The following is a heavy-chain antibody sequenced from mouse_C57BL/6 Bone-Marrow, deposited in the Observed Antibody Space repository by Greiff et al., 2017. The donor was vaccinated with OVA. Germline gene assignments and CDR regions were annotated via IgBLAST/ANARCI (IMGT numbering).Heavy chain of an antibody. D-gene: IGHD2-3*01. V-gene: IGHV1-54*01. Sequence: QVQLKESGAELVRPGTSVKVSCKASGYAFTNYLIEWVKQRPGQGLEWIGVINPGSGGTNYNEKFKGKATLTADKSSSTAYMQLSSLTSEDSAVYVCARDDGPTGYFDYWGQGTTLTVSS. CDR3: ARDDGPTGYFDY. CDR2: INPGSGGT. CDR1: GYAFTNYL. J-gene: IGHJ2*01.